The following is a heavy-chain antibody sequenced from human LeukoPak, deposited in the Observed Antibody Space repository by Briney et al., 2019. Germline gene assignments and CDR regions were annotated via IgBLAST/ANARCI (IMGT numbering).Heavy chain of an antibody. CDR3: AKEGSGWSSYHYYGMDV. CDR1: GFTFSSYW. Sequence: QPGGSLRLSCAASGFTFSSYWMNWARQAPGKGLEWVASINHNGNVNYYVDSVKGRFTISRDNAKNSLHLQMNSLRAEDTAVYHCAKEGSGWSSYHYYGMDVWGQGTTVIVSS. V-gene: IGHV3-7*03. J-gene: IGHJ6*02. D-gene: IGHD6-19*01. CDR2: INHNGNVN.